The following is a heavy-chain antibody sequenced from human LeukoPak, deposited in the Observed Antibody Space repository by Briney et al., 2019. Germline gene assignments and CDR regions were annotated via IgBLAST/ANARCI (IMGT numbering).Heavy chain of an antibody. J-gene: IGHJ4*02. D-gene: IGHD2-2*01. Sequence: GGSLRLSCAAPGFTFSSYAMSWVRQAPGKGLEWVAVISYDGSNKYYADSVKGRFTISRDNSKNTLYLQMNSLRAEDTAVYYCAKDPSDIVVVPAAPRFDYWGQGILVTVSS. CDR2: ISYDGSNK. CDR3: AKDPSDIVVVPAAPRFDY. V-gene: IGHV3-30*18. CDR1: GFTFSSYA.